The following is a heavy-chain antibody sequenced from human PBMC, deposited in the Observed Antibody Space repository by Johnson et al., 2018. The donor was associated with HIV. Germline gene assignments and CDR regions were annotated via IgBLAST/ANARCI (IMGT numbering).Heavy chain of an antibody. V-gene: IGHV3-74*02. CDR2: INPDGTDT. Sequence: EVQLVESGGGLVQPGGSLRLSCAASGFTFSSYAMHWVRQPPGKGLVWVSRINPDGTDTSYVDSVKGRFTISRDNAKNTLYLQLNGLRAEDTAVYYCTSSYNFWAFDIWGQGTVVTVSS. J-gene: IGHJ3*02. CDR1: GFTFSSYA. D-gene: IGHD5-24*01. CDR3: TSSYNFWAFDI.